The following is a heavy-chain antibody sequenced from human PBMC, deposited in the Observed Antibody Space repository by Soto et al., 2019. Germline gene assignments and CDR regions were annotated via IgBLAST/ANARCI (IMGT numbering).Heavy chain of an antibody. CDR3: AHRVLRTVFGLVTTTAIYFDF. CDR2: SYWDDDK. Sequence: QITLNESGPTPVKPRQTLTLTCTFSGFSLTTSGVGVGWIRQSPGKAPEWIALSYWDDDKRYSPSLKSRLTITKDTSKNQVVLTMADLDPADTATYYCAHRVLRTVFGLVTTTAIYFDFWGQGTPVAVSS. J-gene: IGHJ4*02. D-gene: IGHD3-3*01. V-gene: IGHV2-5*02. CDR1: GFSLTTSGVG.